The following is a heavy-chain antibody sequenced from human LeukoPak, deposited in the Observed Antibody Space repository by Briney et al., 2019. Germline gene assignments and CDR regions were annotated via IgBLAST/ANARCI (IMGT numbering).Heavy chain of an antibody. V-gene: IGHV4-38-2*02. CDR2: IYHSWST. CDR3: ARDYY. CDR1: GYSISSDYF. Sequence: SETLSLTCTVSGYSISSDYFWGWIRQSPGKGLEWIGSIYHSWSTYFNPSLKSRVTISVDTSKSQFSLKLSSVTAADTAVYYCARDYYWGQGTLVTVSS. J-gene: IGHJ4*02.